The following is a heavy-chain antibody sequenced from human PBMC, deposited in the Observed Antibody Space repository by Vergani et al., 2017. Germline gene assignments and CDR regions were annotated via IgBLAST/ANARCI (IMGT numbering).Heavy chain of an antibody. J-gene: IGHJ6*03. D-gene: IGHD1-14*01. Sequence: QVQLVESGGGVVQPGRSLRLSCAASGFIFSSYSMHWVRQAPGKGLEWVALISYDADNKYYTDSVKGRFTISRDNSRNTLYPQMNSLRAEDTAVYYCAKSSTTWYSYYYIDVWGKGTTVTVSS. CDR1: GFIFSSYS. V-gene: IGHV3-30*18. CDR2: ISYDADNK. CDR3: AKSSTTWYSYYYIDV.